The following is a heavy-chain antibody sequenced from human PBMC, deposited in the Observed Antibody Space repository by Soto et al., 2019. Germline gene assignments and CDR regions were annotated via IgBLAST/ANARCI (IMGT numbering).Heavy chain of an antibody. CDR1: GFSLSNARMG. CDR3: ARFDYADRTPYGMAV. V-gene: IGHV2-26*01. Sequence: QVTLKESGTVLVKPTEPLTLTCTVSGFSLSNARMGVSWIRQPPGKALEWLAHIFSNDEKSYSTYLKSRLTTSKDTSESQVVLTMTNMDPVDTATYSSARFDYADRTPYGMAVWGQGTTVTVSS. CDR2: IFSNDEK. J-gene: IGHJ6*02. D-gene: IGHD4-17*01.